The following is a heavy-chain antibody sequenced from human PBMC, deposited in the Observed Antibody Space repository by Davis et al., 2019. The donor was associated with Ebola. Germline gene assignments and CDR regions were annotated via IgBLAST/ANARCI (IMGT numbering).Heavy chain of an antibody. J-gene: IGHJ4*02. CDR1: GYTFTSYY. CDR2: INPSGGST. Sequence: ASVKVSCKASGYTFTSYYMHWVRQAPGQGLEWMGIINPSGGSTSYAQKFQGRVTITADKSTSTAYMELSSLRSEDTAVYYCARGITSTTGTTGWVDYWGQGTLVTVSS. CDR3: ARGITSTTGTTGWVDY. V-gene: IGHV1-46*01. D-gene: IGHD1-1*01.